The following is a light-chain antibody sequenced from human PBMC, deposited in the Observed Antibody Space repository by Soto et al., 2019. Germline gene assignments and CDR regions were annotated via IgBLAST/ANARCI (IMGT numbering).Light chain of an antibody. CDR2: DNT. CDR3: AAWDDSLNGWV. CDR1: SSNLGAGYD. Sequence: QTVVTQPPSVSGAPGQTVSISCTGSSSNLGAGYDVNWYQHLPGTAPTLLISDNTNRPSGVPDRFSGSKSGTSASLAISGLQSEDEADYYCAAWDDSLNGWVFGGGTKVTVL. J-gene: IGLJ3*02. V-gene: IGLV1-40*01.